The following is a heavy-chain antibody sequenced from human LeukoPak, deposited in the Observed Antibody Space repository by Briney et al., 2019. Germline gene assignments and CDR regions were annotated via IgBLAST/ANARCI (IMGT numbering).Heavy chain of an antibody. CDR3: AREDSSSWYAFDI. CDR2: IYYSGST. Sequence: PSETLSLTCTVSGGSISSSSYYWSWIRQPPGKGLEWIGYIYYSGSTNYNPSLKSRVTISVDTSKNQFSLKLSSVTAADTAVYYCAREDSSSWYAFDIWGQGTMVTVSS. J-gene: IGHJ3*02. CDR1: GGSISSSSYY. D-gene: IGHD6-13*01. V-gene: IGHV4-61*01.